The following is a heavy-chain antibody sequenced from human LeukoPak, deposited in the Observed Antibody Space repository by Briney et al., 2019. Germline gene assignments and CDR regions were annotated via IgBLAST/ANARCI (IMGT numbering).Heavy chain of an antibody. J-gene: IGHJ4*02. CDR2: ISGSGGST. CDR3: AKGHYYYGSGSYPYPHYFDY. Sequence: PGGSLRLSCAASGFTFSSYAMSWVRQAPGKGLEWVSSISGSGGSTYYADSVKGRFTISRDNSKNTLYLQMNSLRAEDTAVYYCAKGHYYYGSGSYPYPHYFDYWGQGTLVTVSS. CDR1: GFTFSSYA. D-gene: IGHD3-10*01. V-gene: IGHV3-23*01.